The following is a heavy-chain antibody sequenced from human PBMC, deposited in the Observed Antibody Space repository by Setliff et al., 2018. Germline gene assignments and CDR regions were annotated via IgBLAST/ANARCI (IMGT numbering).Heavy chain of an antibody. CDR2: ISPGDSDT. J-gene: IGHJ3*02. Sequence: PGESLKISCEGSGYSFSIQWIAWVRQMPGKGLEWMGIISPGDSDTRYSPSFQGQVTISVDKSTNTANLQGSSLKASDTAMYYCARKLWSSGWIDAFDIWGQGTMVTVSS. D-gene: IGHD6-19*01. CDR3: ARKLWSSGWIDAFDI. CDR1: GYSFSIQW. V-gene: IGHV5-51*01.